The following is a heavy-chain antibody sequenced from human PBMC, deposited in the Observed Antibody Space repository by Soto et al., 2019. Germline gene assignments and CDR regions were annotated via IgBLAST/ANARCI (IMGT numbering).Heavy chain of an antibody. J-gene: IGHJ6*02. V-gene: IGHV1-2*04. CDR3: ARDRRDCSGGSCYPTHYYYYGMDV. CDR2: INPNSGGT. Sequence: ASVKVSCKASGYTFTGYYMHWVRLAPGQGLEWMGWINPNSGGTNYAQKFQGWVTMTRDTSISTAYMELSRLRSDDTAVYYCARDRRDCSGGSCYPTHYYYYGMDVWGQGTTVTVSS. CDR1: GYTFTGYY. D-gene: IGHD2-15*01.